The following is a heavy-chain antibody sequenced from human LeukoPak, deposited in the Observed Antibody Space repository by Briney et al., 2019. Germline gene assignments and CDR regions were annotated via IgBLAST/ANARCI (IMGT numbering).Heavy chain of an antibody. J-gene: IGHJ5*02. CDR3: ARMIGGYGSSTNWFDP. CDR2: IYYSGST. Sequence: SETLSLTCTVSGGSISSSSYYWGWIRQPPGKGLEWIGSIYYSGSTYYNPSLKSRVTISVDTSKNQFSLKLSSVTAADTAVYYCARMIGGYGSSTNWFDPWGQGTLVTVSS. V-gene: IGHV4-39*01. CDR1: GGSISSSSYY. D-gene: IGHD6-6*01.